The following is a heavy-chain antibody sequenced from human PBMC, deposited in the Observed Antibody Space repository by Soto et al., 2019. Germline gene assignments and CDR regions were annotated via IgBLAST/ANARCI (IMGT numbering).Heavy chain of an antibody. CDR2: IYYSGST. V-gene: IGHV4-31*03. CDR1: GGNLISGGYY. J-gene: IGHJ5*02. Sequence: SETLSLTCPVAGGNLISGGYYWSWNRQHPGKGLEWIGYIYYSGSTYYNPSLKSRVTISVDTSKNQFSLKLSSVTAADTAVYYCARWRAYCGGDCYSPTNWFDPWGQGTLVTVSS. D-gene: IGHD2-21*02. CDR3: ARWRAYCGGDCYSPTNWFDP.